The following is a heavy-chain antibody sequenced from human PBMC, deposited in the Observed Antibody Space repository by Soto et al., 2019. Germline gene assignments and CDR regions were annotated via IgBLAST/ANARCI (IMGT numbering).Heavy chain of an antibody. Sequence: SETLSLTCAVSGGSISSGGYSWSWIRQPPGKGLEWIGYIYHSGSTYYNPSLKSRVTISVDKSKNQFSLKLSSVTAADTAVYYCHSGWREYYGMDVWGQGTTVTVSS. CDR3: HSGWREYYGMDV. D-gene: IGHD5-12*01. V-gene: IGHV4-30-2*01. CDR2: IYHSGST. CDR1: GGSISSGGYS. J-gene: IGHJ6*02.